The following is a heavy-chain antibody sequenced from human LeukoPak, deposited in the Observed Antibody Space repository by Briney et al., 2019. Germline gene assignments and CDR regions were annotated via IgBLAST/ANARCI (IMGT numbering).Heavy chain of an antibody. V-gene: IGHV3-33*01. Sequence: PGRSLRLSCAASGFTFSSYGMHWVRQAPGKGLEWVAIIWYDGSNKYYADSVKGRFTISRDNSKNTLYLQMNSLRAEDTAVYYCARGVMYYDSSGYLFDYWGQGILATVSS. CDR2: IWYDGSNK. CDR3: ARGVMYYDSSGYLFDY. J-gene: IGHJ4*02. D-gene: IGHD3-22*01. CDR1: GFTFSSYG.